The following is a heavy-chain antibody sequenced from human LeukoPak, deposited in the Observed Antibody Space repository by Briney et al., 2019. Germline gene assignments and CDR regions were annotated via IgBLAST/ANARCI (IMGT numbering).Heavy chain of an antibody. Sequence: GGSLRLSCAVTRLTFGDYAMHWVRQAPGKGLEWVSLISGDGGSTYYADSVNGRFTISRDNSNNLLYLQMNSLRTEDTALYYCAKDGHSHGDDAFAIWGQGTMVTISS. CDR3: AKDGHSHGDDAFAI. V-gene: IGHV3-43*02. CDR1: RLTFGDYA. CDR2: ISGDGGST. J-gene: IGHJ3*02. D-gene: IGHD5-18*01.